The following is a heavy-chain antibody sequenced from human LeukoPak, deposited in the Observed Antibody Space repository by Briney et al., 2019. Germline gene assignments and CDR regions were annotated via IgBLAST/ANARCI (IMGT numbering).Heavy chain of an antibody. V-gene: IGHV1-3*01. Sequence: ASVKVSCKASGYTFTSYAMHWVRQAPGQRLEWMGWINAGNGNTKYSQKFQGRVTITRDTSASTAYMELGSLRSEDTAVYYCARVPLVYNWNDRAQFDYWGQGTLVTVSS. CDR1: GYTFTSYA. D-gene: IGHD1-20*01. CDR3: ARVPLVYNWNDRAQFDY. J-gene: IGHJ4*02. CDR2: INAGNGNT.